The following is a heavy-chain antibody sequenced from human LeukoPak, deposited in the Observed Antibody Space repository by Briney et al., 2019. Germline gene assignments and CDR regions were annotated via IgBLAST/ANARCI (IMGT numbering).Heavy chain of an antibody. Sequence: GRSLRLSCAASGFTFSSYGMHWVRQAPGKGLEWVAVISYDGSNKCYADSVKGRFTISRDNSKNTLYLQMNSLRAEDTAVYYCAKDGYYYDSLGYWGQGTLVTVSS. J-gene: IGHJ4*02. V-gene: IGHV3-30*18. CDR2: ISYDGSNK. CDR1: GFTFSSYG. D-gene: IGHD3-22*01. CDR3: AKDGYYYDSLGY.